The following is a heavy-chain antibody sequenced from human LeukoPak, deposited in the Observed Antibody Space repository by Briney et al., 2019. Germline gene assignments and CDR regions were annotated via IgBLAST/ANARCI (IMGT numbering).Heavy chain of an antibody. CDR3: ATGGIWDLLNY. Sequence: ASVKVSCKASGYTFAAYYMHWVRQAPGQGLEWMGIINPSGGSTSYAPKLQGRVTLTRDMSTSTVYMELSSLRSEDTAVYFCATGGIWDLLNYWGQGTLVTVSA. CDR1: GYTFAAYY. V-gene: IGHV1-46*04. D-gene: IGHD1-26*01. J-gene: IGHJ4*02. CDR2: INPSGGST.